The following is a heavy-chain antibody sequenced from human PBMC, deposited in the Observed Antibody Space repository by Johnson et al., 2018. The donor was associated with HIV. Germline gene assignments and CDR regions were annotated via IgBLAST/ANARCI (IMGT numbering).Heavy chain of an antibody. CDR2: ISYDGSNK. Sequence: VQLVESGGGVVQPGRSLRLSCAASGFTFSSYDMHWVRQAPGKGLEWVAVISYDGSNKYYADSVKGRFTISRDNSKNTLYLQMNSLRAEDTAVYYCARMVGGEAFDIWGQGTMVTVSS. J-gene: IGHJ3*02. V-gene: IGHV3-30-3*01. CDR3: ARMVGGEAFDI. CDR1: GFTFSSYD. D-gene: IGHD1-26*01.